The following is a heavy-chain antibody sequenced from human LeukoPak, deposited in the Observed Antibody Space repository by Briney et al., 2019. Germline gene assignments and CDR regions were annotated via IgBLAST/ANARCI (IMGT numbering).Heavy chain of an antibody. V-gene: IGHV1-69*04. CDR1: GGTFDNYA. Sequence: ASVKVSCKASGGTFDNYAVNWVREAPGLGLEWMGRIIPMLGKTNSAQKFQDRVTFTADKSTGTAYMELTHLRPDDTAVYFCARGLFGGFAAAPFDHWDQGTLVTVSP. CDR2: IIPMLGKT. J-gene: IGHJ4*03. D-gene: IGHD2-2*01. CDR3: ARGLFGGFAAAPFDH.